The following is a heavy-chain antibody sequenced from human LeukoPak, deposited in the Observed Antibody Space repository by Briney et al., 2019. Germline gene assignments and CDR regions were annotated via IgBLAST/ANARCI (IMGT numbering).Heavy chain of an antibody. V-gene: IGHV4-59*01. CDR2: IYCSGST. CDR1: GGSISSYY. Sequence: SETLSLTCTVSGGSISSYYWSWIRQPPGKGLEWIGYIYCSGSTNYNPSLKSRVTISVDTSKNQFSLKLSSVTAADTAVYYCATTRGDYYDSSGYYSWGQGTLVTVSS. CDR3: ATTRGDYYDSSGYYS. D-gene: IGHD3-22*01. J-gene: IGHJ4*02.